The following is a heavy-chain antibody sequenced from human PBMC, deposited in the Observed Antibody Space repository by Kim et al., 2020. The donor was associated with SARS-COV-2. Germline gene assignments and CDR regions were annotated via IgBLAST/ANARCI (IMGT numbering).Heavy chain of an antibody. CDR2: SGST. CDR3: ASGYNFDY. J-gene: IGHJ4*02. Sequence: SGSTNSNPSHKRRVTISVDTSKNQFSLKLSSVTAADTAVYYCASGYNFDYWGQGTLVTVSS. D-gene: IGHD1-1*01. V-gene: IGHV4-34*01.